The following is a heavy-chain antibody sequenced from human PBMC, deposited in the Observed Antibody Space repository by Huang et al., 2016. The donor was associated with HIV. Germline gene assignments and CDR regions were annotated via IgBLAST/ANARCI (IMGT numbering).Heavy chain of an antibody. CDR1: GGSISSSSYY. CDR2: IYYSGST. Sequence: QLQLQESGPGLVKPSETLSLTCTVSGGSISSSSYYWGWIRQPPGKGLAWIGSIYYSGSTYYTPSLKSRVTISVDTSKNQFSLKLSSVTAADTAVYYCARLLYRYYFDYWGQGTLVTVSS. D-gene: IGHD1-26*01. CDR3: ARLLYRYYFDY. V-gene: IGHV4-39*01. J-gene: IGHJ4*02.